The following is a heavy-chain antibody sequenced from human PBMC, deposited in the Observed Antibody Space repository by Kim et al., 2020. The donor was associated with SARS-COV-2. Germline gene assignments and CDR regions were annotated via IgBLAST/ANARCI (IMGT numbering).Heavy chain of an antibody. CDR3: AKAVYCSGCSCHSPKFDY. CDR1: GFTFSTYA. CDR2: ISDSGGST. Sequence: GGSLRLSCAASGFTFSTYAMSWVRQAPGKGLEWVSSISDSGGSTYYADSVKGRFTISRDNSKNTLYLQMNSLRAEDTAIYYCAKAVYCSGCSCHSPKFDYWGQGTLVTVSS. V-gene: IGHV3-23*01. J-gene: IGHJ4*02. D-gene: IGHD2-15*01.